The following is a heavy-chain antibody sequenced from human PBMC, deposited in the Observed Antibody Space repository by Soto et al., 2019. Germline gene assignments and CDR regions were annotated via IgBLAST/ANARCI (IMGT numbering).Heavy chain of an antibody. J-gene: IGHJ6*02. CDR2: IIPIFGTA. CDR1: GGTFSSYA. CDR3: ARANSSSRYGMDF. D-gene: IGHD6-13*01. Sequence: SVKVSFKASGGTFSSYAISWVRQAPGQGLEWMGGIIPIFGTANYAQKFQGRVTITADESTSTAYMELSSLRSGDTAVYYCARANSSSRYGMDFWGQGTTVTVSS. V-gene: IGHV1-69*13.